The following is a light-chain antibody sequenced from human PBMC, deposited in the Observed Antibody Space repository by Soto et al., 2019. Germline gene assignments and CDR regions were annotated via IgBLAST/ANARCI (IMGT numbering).Light chain of an antibody. CDR1: SSNIGAGYD. V-gene: IGLV1-40*01. J-gene: IGLJ3*02. CDR3: QSYDSSLSGYGV. Sequence: QSVLTQPPSVSGAPGQRVTISCTGSSSNIGAGYDVHWYQQLPGTAPKLLISGNSHRPSGVPDRFSGSKSGTAASLAITGLQAEDSADYYCQSYDSSLSGYGVFGGGTKLTVL. CDR2: GNS.